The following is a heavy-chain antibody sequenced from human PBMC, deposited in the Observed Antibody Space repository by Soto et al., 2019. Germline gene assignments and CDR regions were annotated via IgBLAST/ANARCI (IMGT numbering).Heavy chain of an antibody. CDR1: GFTFSSYG. D-gene: IGHD2-15*01. CDR2: IWYDGSNK. Sequence: PGGSLRLSCAASGFTFSSYGMHWVRQAPGKGLEWVAVIWYDGSNKYYADSVKGRFTISRDNSKNTLYLQMNSLRAEDTAVYYCARDRVVVVSGVGYYFDYWGQGTLVTVSS. V-gene: IGHV3-33*01. CDR3: ARDRVVVVSGVGYYFDY. J-gene: IGHJ4*02.